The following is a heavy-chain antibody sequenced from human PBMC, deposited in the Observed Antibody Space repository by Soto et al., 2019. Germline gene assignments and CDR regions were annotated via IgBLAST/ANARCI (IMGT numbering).Heavy chain of an antibody. CDR1: GGSVSSGSYY. CDR3: ARAGSGSYYGFYFDY. V-gene: IGHV4-61*01. Sequence: PSETLSLTCTVSGGSVSSGSYYWSWIRQPPGKGLEWIGYIYYSGSTNYNPSLKSRVTISVDTSKNQFSLKLSSVTAADTAVYYCARAGSGSYYGFYFDYWGQGTLVTAPQ. D-gene: IGHD1-26*01. J-gene: IGHJ4*02. CDR2: IYYSGST.